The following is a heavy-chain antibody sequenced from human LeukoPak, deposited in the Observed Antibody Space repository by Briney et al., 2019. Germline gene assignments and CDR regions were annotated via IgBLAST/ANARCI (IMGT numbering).Heavy chain of an antibody. V-gene: IGHV3-23*01. Sequence: GGSLRLSCTASGFTFSSYAMSWVRQAPGKGLEWVSAISGSGGSTYYADSVKGRFTISRDNSKNTLCLQMNSLRAEDTAVYYCARSGYIPSFDYWGQGTLVTVSS. D-gene: IGHD5-12*01. CDR1: GFTFSSYA. J-gene: IGHJ4*02. CDR2: ISGSGGST. CDR3: ARSGYIPSFDY.